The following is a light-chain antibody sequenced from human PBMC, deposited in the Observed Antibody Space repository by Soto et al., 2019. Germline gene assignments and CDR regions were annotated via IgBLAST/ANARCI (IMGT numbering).Light chain of an antibody. V-gene: IGKV1-8*01. Sequence: AIRMTQSPSSLSASTGDRVTITCRASQGISSYLAWYKQKPGKAPKLLIYAASTLQSGVPSSFSGSGSGTDFTLTISCLQSEDFATYYCQQYYSYRWTFGQGTKV. CDR2: AAS. CDR3: QQYYSYRWT. CDR1: QGISSY. J-gene: IGKJ1*01.